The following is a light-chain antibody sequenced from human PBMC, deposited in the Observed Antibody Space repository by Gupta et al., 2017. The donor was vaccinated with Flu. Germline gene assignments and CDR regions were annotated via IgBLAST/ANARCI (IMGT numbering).Light chain of an antibody. V-gene: IGKV3-20*01. CDR2: GAS. CDR3: QQDGNSPLGL. Sequence: EIVLTQSPGTLSLSPGERATLSCRASQSVSSSYLAWYQQKPGQAPRLLIYGASSRATGIPDRFSGSGSGTDFTLTISRREPEDFAVYYCQQDGNSPLGLFGQGTKVEIK. CDR1: QSVSSSY. J-gene: IGKJ1*01.